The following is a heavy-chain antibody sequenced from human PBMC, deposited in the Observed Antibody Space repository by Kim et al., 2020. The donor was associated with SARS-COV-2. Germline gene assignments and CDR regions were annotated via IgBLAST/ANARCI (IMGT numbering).Heavy chain of an antibody. CDR3: AREGCSGGSCYSVYFDY. V-gene: IGHV3-66*01. CDR1: GFTVSSNY. CDR2: IYSGGST. Sequence: GGSLRLSCAASGFTVSSNYMSWVRQAPGKGLEWVSVIYSGGSTYYADSVKCRFTISRDNSKNTLYLQMNSLRAEDTAVYYCAREGCSGGSCYSVYFDYWGQGTLVTVSS. D-gene: IGHD2-15*01. J-gene: IGHJ4*02.